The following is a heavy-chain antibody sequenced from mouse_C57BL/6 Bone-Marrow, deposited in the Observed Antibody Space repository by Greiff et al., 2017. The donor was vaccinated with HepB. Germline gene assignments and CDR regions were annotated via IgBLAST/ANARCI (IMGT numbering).Heavy chain of an antibody. CDR2: INPRNGGT. Sequence: QVQLQQSGTELVKPGASVKLSCKASGYTFTSYWMHWVKQRPGQGLEWIGNINPRNGGTNYNEKFKSKATLTVDKSSSTAYMQLSSLTSEDSAVYYCTRYGNFHWYFDVWGTGTTVTVSS. D-gene: IGHD2-1*01. J-gene: IGHJ1*03. CDR3: TRYGNFHWYFDV. CDR1: GYTFTSYW. V-gene: IGHV1-53*01.